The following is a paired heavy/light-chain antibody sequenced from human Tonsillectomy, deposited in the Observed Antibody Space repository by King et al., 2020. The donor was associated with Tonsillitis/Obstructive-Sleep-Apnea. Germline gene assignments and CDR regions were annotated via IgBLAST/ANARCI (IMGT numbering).Light chain of an antibody. V-gene: IGKV3-20*01. Sequence: EIVLTQSPGTLSLSPGERATLSCRASQSVSSSYLVWYQQKPGQAPRLLIYGASNRATGIPDRFSGSGSGTDFTLTISRLEPEDFAVYYCQQYGGSLITFGPGTKVDIK. CDR1: QSVSSSY. CDR2: GAS. J-gene: IGKJ3*01. CDR3: QQYGGSLIT.
Heavy chain of an antibody. V-gene: IGHV4-34*01. J-gene: IGHJ6*03. CDR2: INDSGGT. Sequence: QVQLQQWGAGLLKPSETLSLTCAVYGGSFSGYYWTWIRQPPGKGLEWIGEINDSGGTNYNPSLKSRVTISLDTSKKHFSLKLSSVTAADTAVYYCARGPLYNWNDGYYYYMDVWGKGTTVTVSS. CDR1: GGSFSGYY. D-gene: IGHD1-1*01. CDR3: ARGPLYNWNDGYYYYMDV.